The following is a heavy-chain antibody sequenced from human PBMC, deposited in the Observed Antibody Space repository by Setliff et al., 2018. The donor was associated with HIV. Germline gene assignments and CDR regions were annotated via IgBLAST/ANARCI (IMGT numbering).Heavy chain of an antibody. CDR3: ARILQVGGTTRYAFDI. J-gene: IGHJ3*02. CDR2: INQDGREK. V-gene: IGHV3-7*01. Sequence: PGGSLRLSCATSGFTFSNFWMTWVRQAPGKGLEWVANINQDGREKYYVDSVKGRFTISRDNAKNSLYLQMNSLRAEDTAVYYCARILQVGGTTRYAFDIWGQGTMVTVSS. D-gene: IGHD1-26*01. CDR1: GFTFSNFW.